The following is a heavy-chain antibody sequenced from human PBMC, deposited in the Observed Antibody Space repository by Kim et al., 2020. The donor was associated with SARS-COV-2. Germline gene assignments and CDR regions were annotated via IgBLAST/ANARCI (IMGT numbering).Heavy chain of an antibody. CDR1: GFTFSGYA. D-gene: IGHD4-17*01. J-gene: IGHJ4*02. CDR2: ISFNGAAT. V-gene: IGHV3-64D*06. CDR3: VKSTGGNTPYDY. Sequence: GGSLRLSCSASGFTFSGYAMHWVRQAPGKGLEYVSSISFNGAATYYTDSVKGRFTLSRDNFKNTLYLQMSSLRTEDTAIYYCVKSTGGNTPYDYWGQGTLVTVSS.